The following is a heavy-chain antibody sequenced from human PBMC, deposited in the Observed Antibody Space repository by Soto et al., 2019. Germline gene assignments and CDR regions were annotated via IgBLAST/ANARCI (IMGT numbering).Heavy chain of an antibody. Sequence: VGSLRLSCAASGFTFSNAWMSWVRQAPGKGLEWVGRIKSKTDGGTTDYAAPVKGRFTISRDDSKNTLYLQMNSLKTEDTAVYYCTTDPSAAYCGGDCYSDFDYWGQGTLVTVSS. CDR2: IKSKTDGGTT. J-gene: IGHJ4*02. D-gene: IGHD2-21*02. CDR1: GFTFSNAW. CDR3: TTDPSAAYCGGDCYSDFDY. V-gene: IGHV3-15*01.